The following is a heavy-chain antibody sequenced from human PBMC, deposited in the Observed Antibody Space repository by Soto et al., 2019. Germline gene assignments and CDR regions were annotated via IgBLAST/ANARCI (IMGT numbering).Heavy chain of an antibody. J-gene: IGHJ4*02. CDR1: GGSISSSSFY. V-gene: IGHV4-39*01. CDR3: ATITIFGVVPNYFDY. CDR2: FYYSEST. D-gene: IGHD3-3*01. Sequence: SETLSLTCAVSGGSISSSSFYWGWIRQPPGKGLGWIGSFYYSESTYYNPSLKSRVIISVDTSKNQFSLKLSSVTAADTAVYYCATITIFGVVPNYFDYWGQGTLVTVSS.